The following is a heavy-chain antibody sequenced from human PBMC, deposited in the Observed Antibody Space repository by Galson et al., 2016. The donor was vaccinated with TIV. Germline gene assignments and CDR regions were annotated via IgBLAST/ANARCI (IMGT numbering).Heavy chain of an antibody. CDR2: IVGTGGTT. D-gene: IGHD4-23*01. V-gene: IGHV3-23*01. CDR3: AKRKNYGGDAFVL. CDR1: GFTFSTYA. Sequence: SLRLSCAASGFTFSTYAMNWVRQAPGKGLEWVSGIVGTGGTTYYADSVKGRFTISRDNSKNTLYLQLNSLRAEDTAVYYCAKRKNYGGDAFVLWGQGTLVTVSS. J-gene: IGHJ3*01.